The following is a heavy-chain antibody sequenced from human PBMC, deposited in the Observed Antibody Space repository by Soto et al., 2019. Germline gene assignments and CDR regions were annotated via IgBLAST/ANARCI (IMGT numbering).Heavy chain of an antibody. V-gene: IGHV3-30-3*01. CDR2: ISYDGSNK. CDR3: ARNRIATTTVVTHYYYYGMDV. Sequence: SLRLSCAASGFTFRSSAIHWVRQAPGKGLEWVAVISYDGSNKYYADSVKGRFTISRDNSKNTLYLQMNSLRAEDTAVYYCARNRIATTTVVTHYYYYGMDVWGQGTTVTVSS. D-gene: IGHD4-17*01. J-gene: IGHJ6*02. CDR1: GFTFRSSA.